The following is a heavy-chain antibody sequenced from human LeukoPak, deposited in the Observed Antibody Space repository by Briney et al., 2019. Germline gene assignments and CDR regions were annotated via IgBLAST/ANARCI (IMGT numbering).Heavy chain of an antibody. Sequence: SVKVSCKASGGTFSSYAISWVRQAPGQGLEWMGRIIPILGIANYAQKFQGRVTITADKSTSTAYMELSSLRSEDTAVYYCARVRPSIYGDYGDYYYYYGMDVWGQGTTVTVSS. CDR3: ARVRPSIYGDYGDYYYYYGMDV. CDR1: GGTFSSYA. V-gene: IGHV1-69*04. J-gene: IGHJ6*02. CDR2: IIPILGIA. D-gene: IGHD4-17*01.